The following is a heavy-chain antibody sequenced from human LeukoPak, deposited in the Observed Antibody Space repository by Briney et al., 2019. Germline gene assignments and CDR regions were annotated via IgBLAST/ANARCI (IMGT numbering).Heavy chain of an antibody. CDR3: ARDYFNYYGMDV. D-gene: IGHD2/OR15-2a*01. J-gene: IGHJ6*02. CDR1: GFTFDDYA. V-gene: IGHV3-9*01. CDR2: ISWNSGSI. Sequence: PGGSLRLSCAASGFTFDDYAMHWVRQAPGKGLEWVSGISWNSGSIGYADSVKGRFTISRDNAKNSLYLQMNSLSAEDTAVYYCARDYFNYYGMDVWGQGTTVTVSS.